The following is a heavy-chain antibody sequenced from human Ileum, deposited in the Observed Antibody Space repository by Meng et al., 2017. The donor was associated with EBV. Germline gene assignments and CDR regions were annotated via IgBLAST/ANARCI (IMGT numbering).Heavy chain of an antibody. D-gene: IGHD1-26*01. CDR2: TYYRSKWNT. Sequence: VQLHPSGPGLRNPSHTPSLTCAISGDSVSSISGAWNWIRQSPSRGLEWLGRTYYRSKWNTDYAVSVSSRITISPDTSKNQFSLQLNSVTPEDTAVYYCARGSYYFDSWGQGTLVTVSS. V-gene: IGHV6-1*01. CDR1: GDSVSSISGA. J-gene: IGHJ4*02. CDR3: ARGSYYFDS.